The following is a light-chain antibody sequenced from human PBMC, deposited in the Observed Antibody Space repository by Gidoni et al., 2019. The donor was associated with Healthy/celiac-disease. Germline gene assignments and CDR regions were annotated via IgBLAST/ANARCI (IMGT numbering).Light chain of an antibody. CDR2: DVS. Sequence: QPALTHPAPVSGSSGQSITIFCTGTSSDIGGYNHVPWYQQHPGKAPKLMIYDVSNRPSGVSSRFSGSKSGNTASLTISGLQAEDEGDYYCSSFASSDTWVFGGGTKLTVL. CDR3: SSFASSDTWV. J-gene: IGLJ3*02. CDR1: SSDIGGYNH. V-gene: IGLV2-14*03.